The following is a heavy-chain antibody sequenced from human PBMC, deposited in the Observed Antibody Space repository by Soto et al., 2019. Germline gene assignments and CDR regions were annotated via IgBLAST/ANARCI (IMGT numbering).Heavy chain of an antibody. CDR3: ARVGYEYSYGYF. V-gene: IGHV1-18*01. CDR1: GYTFNSYG. Sequence: ASVEVSCKASGYTFNSYGISWVRQAPGLGLEWMGWISADNGKTNYAQKLQGRVTMTTDTSTSTTYMELRSLRSDDTAVYYCARVGYEYSYGYFWGQGTLVTVSS. CDR2: ISADNGKT. J-gene: IGHJ4*02. D-gene: IGHD5-18*01.